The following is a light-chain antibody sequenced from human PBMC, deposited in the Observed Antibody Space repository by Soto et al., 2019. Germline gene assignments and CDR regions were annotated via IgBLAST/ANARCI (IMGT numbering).Light chain of an antibody. J-gene: IGLJ3*02. CDR3: AAWDDSLNGRV. CDR1: NSNIGSNT. V-gene: IGLV1-44*01. CDR2: NNN. Sequence: QSVLTQPPSASGTPGQRVTISCSGSNSNIGSNTVNWYQRLPGTAPKLLIYNNNQRPSGVPDRFSGSKSGTSASLAISGLQSEDEADYYCAAWDDSLNGRVFGGGTKLTVL.